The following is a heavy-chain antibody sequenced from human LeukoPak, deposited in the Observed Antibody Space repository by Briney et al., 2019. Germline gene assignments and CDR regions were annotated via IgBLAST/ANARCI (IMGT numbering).Heavy chain of an antibody. D-gene: IGHD5-12*01. V-gene: IGHV3-23*01. CDR2: ISDSGGNT. CDR1: GFTFSSYG. J-gene: IGHJ4*02. CDR3: AKDRYSGYKALWD. Sequence: AGGSLRLSCAASGFTFSSYGMHWVRQAPGKGLEWVSAISDSGGNTYYADSVKGRFTISRDNSKNTLYLQMNSLRAEDTAVYYCAKDRYSGYKALWDWGQGTLVTVSS.